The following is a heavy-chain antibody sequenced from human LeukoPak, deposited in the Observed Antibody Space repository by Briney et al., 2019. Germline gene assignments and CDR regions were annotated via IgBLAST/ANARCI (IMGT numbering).Heavy chain of an antibody. D-gene: IGHD3-9*01. CDR2: IYYSGST. CDR1: GGSISSYY. J-gene: IGHJ4*02. CDR3: ARAILTGYYNAPHFDY. V-gene: IGHV4-59*01. Sequence: SETLSLTCTVSGGSISSYYWSWIRQPPGKGLEWIGYIYYSGSTNYNPSLKSRVTISVDTSKNQFSLKLSSVTAADTAVYYCARAILTGYYNAPHFDYWGQGTLVTVSS.